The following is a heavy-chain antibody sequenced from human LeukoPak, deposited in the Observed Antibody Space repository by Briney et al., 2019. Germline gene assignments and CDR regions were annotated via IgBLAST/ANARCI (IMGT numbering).Heavy chain of an antibody. V-gene: IGHV3-21*01. J-gene: IGHJ3*02. CDR1: GFTFSSYS. CDR2: ISSSSSYI. CDR3: ARVGPHDAFDI. Sequence: GGSLRLSCAASGFTFSSYSMNWVRQAPGKGLEWVSSISSSSSYIYYADSVKGRFTISRDNAKNSLYLQMNSLRVEDTAVYYCARVGPHDAFDIWGQGTMVTVSS.